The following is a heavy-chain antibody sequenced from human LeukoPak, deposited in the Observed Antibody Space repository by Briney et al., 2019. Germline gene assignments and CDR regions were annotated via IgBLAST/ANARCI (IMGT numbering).Heavy chain of an antibody. J-gene: IGHJ5*02. CDR1: GYSFTSHY. CDR2: INPSGSTT. Sequence: ASVKVSCKASGYSFTSHYMHWVRQAPGQGLEWLGLINPSGSTTLYAQKFQGRITMTRDMSTTTDYMELSSLRSDDTAVYYWARDNSVGDVAWWFDPWGQGTLVTVSS. CDR3: ARDNSVGDVAWWFDP. V-gene: IGHV1-46*01. D-gene: IGHD1-26*01.